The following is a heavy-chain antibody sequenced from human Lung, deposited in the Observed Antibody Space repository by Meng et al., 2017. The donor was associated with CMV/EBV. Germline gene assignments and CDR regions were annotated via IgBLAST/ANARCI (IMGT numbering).Heavy chain of an antibody. CDR1: GGSFSGYY. CDR3: ARGRYDFWSGYYRGYVDY. Sequence: GSLRLSCAVYGGSFSGYYWSWIRQPPGKGLEWIGEINHSGSTNYNPSLKSRVTISVDTSKNQFSLKLSSVTAADTAVYYCARGRYDFWSGYYRGYVDYWGQRTLVXVSS. D-gene: IGHD3-3*01. CDR2: INHSGST. V-gene: IGHV4-34*01. J-gene: IGHJ4*02.